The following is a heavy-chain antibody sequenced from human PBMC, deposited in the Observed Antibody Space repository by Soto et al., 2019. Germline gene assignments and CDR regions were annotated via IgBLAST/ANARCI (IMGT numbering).Heavy chain of an antibody. J-gene: IGHJ3*02. V-gene: IGHV1-69*01. D-gene: IGHD3-22*01. CDR1: GGTFSSYA. CDR2: IIPIFGTA. CDR3: ARDPSYYYDSSGYYPTDAFDI. Sequence: QVQLVQSGAEVKKPGSSVKVSCKASGGTFSSYAISWVRQAPGQGLEWMGGIIPIFGTANYAQKFQGRVTITADESTSTAYTELSSLRSEDTAVYYCARDPSYYYDSSGYYPTDAFDIWGQGTMVTVSS.